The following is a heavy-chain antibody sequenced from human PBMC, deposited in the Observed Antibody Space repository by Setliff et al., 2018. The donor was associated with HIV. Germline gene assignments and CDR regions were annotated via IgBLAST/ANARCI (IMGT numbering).Heavy chain of an antibody. V-gene: IGHV6-1*01. CDR3: ARDRHCSGGSCTSYYGMDV. Sequence: SQTLSLTCAISGDSVSSNSAAWNWIRQSPSRGLEWLGRTYYRSKWYNDYAVSVKSRITINPDTSKNQFSLQLNSVTPEDTAVYYCARDRHCSGGSCTSYYGMDVWGQGTTVTVSS. CDR1: GDSVSSNSAA. D-gene: IGHD2-15*01. J-gene: IGHJ6*02. CDR2: TYYRSKWYN.